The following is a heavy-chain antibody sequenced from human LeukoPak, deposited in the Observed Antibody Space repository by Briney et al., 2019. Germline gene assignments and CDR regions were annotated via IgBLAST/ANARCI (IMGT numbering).Heavy chain of an antibody. CDR1: GGSFSGYY. J-gene: IGHJ4*02. CDR2: INHSGST. D-gene: IGHD3-10*01. V-gene: IGHV4-34*01. CDR3: ARGGRKDVLYYYGSGSYYNPSTFDY. Sequence: PSKTLSLTCAVYGGSFSGYYWSWIRQPPGKGLEWIGEINHSGSTNYNPSLKSRVTISVDTSKNQFSLKLSSVTAADTAVYYCARGGRKDVLYYYGSGSYYNPSTFDYWGQGTLVTVSS.